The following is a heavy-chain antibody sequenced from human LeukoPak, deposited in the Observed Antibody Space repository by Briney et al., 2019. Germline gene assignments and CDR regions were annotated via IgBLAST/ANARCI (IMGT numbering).Heavy chain of an antibody. V-gene: IGHV1-46*01. CDR2: INPSGGST. D-gene: IGHD3-22*01. CDR3: AREMYYYDSSGYQEAAFDI. J-gene: IGHJ3*02. CDR1: GYTFTSYY. Sequence: ASVKVSCKASGYTFTSYYMHWVRQAPGQRLEWMGIINPSGGSTSYTQKFQGRVTMTRDTSTSTVYMELSSLRSEDTAVYYCAREMYYYDSSGYQEAAFDIWGQGTMVTVSS.